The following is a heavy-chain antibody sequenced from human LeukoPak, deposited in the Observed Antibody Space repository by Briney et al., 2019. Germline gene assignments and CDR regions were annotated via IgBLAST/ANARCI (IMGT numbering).Heavy chain of an antibody. V-gene: IGHV4-34*01. CDR3: ARGRNGYNSYYFDY. D-gene: IGHD5-24*01. CDR2: INHSGST. CDR1: GGSFSGYY. J-gene: IGHJ4*02. Sequence: SETLSLTCAVYGGSFSGYYWSWIRQPPGKGLEWIGEINHSGSTNYNPSLKSRVTISVDTSKNQFSLKLSSVTAADTAAYYCARGRNGYNSYYFDYWGQGTLVTVSS.